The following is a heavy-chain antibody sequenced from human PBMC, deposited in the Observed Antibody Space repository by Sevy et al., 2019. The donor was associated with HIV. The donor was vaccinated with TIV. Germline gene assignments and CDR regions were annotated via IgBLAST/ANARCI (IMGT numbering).Heavy chain of an antibody. CDR2: IRYDGSNK. D-gene: IGHD3-3*01. CDR3: ARDRLGITISAEWGGGMDV. Sequence: GGSLRLSCAASGFNLSSYGMHGVRQAPGKGLEWVAVIRYDGSNKNYADYVKGRFTIYRDNSKNTLYLQMNSLRAEDTAVYYCARDRLGITISAEWGGGMDVWGQGTTVTVSS. V-gene: IGHV3-33*01. J-gene: IGHJ6*02. CDR1: GFNLSSYG.